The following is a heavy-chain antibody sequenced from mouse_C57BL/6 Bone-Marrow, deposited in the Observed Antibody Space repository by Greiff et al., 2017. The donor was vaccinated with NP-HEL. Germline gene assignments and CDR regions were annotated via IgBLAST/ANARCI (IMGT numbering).Heavy chain of an antibody. Sequence: VQLQQPGAELVRPGSSVKLSCKASGYTFTSYWMHWVKQRPIQGLEWIGNIDPSDSETHYNQNFKDKATLTVDKSSSTAYVQLSSLTSEDSAVYYCAREGFAYWGPGTRVTVSA. V-gene: IGHV1-52*01. J-gene: IGHJ3*01. CDR1: GYTFTSYW. CDR3: AREGFAY. CDR2: IDPSDSET.